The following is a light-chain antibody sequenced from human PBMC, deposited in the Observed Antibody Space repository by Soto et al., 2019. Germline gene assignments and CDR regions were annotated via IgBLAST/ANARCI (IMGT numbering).Light chain of an antibody. Sequence: EIVLTHSPATLSLSPGERATLSCRASQSVNSYLAWYQQKPGQAPRLLIYDASNRATGIPARFSGRGSGTDFTLTISSLEPEDFAVYYCQQRSNWPPTFGQGTRLEIK. V-gene: IGKV3-11*01. CDR1: QSVNSY. CDR3: QQRSNWPPT. CDR2: DAS. J-gene: IGKJ5*01.